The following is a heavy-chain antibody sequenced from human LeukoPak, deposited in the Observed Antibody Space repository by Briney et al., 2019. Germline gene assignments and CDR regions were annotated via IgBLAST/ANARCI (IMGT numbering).Heavy chain of an antibody. J-gene: IGHJ4*02. D-gene: IGHD2-8*01. Sequence: GGSLRLSCAASGFTFSSHAMHWVRQAPGKGLEWVAVISYDGSNKYYADSVKGRFTISRDNSKNTLYLQMNSLRAEDTAVYYCARDPLGYCTNGVCYGPAIAFDYWGQGTLVTVSS. CDR2: ISYDGSNK. V-gene: IGHV3-30-3*01. CDR1: GFTFSSHA. CDR3: ARDPLGYCTNGVCYGPAIAFDY.